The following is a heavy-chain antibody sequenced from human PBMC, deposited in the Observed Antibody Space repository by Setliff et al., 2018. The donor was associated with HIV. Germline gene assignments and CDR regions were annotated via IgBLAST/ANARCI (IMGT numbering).Heavy chain of an antibody. CDR2: IIPIFGTT. D-gene: IGHD2-15*01. CDR3: ARGSGGYCSGGSCYFGFGLAL. V-gene: IGHV1-69*13. J-gene: IGHJ6*02. Sequence: VKVSCKASGDTFSTFAIIWVRQAPGQGLEWMGGIIPIFGTTKYAQKFQGRVTITADESTSTAYMELSSLGSEDTAVYYCARGSGGYCSGGSCYFGFGLALWGQGTTVTVSS. CDR1: GDTFSTFA.